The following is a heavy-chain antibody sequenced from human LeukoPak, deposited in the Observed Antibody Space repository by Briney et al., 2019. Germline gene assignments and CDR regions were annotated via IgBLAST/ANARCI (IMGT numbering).Heavy chain of an antibody. CDR3: ARDREYTYGHPLDY. CDR1: GFTFSTYA. CDR2: ISRDGGST. V-gene: IGHV3-64*01. D-gene: IGHD5-18*01. J-gene: IGHJ4*02. Sequence: GGSLRLSCAVSGFTFSTYAMHWVRQAPGEGLEYVSGISRDGGSTYYANSVKGRFTISRDNSTNTLYLQMDSLSDEDTAVYYCARDREYTYGHPLDYWGQGTLVTVSS.